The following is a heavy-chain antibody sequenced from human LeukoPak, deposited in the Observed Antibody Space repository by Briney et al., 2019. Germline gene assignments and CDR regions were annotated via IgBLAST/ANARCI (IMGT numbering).Heavy chain of an antibody. V-gene: IGHV1-24*01. CDR1: GYTLTELS. CDR3: ATDRAWLRRSGYYYYGMDV. J-gene: IGHJ6*02. Sequence: ASVKVSCKVSGYTLTELSMHWVRQAPGKGLEWMGGFDPEDGETIYAQKFQGRVTITEDTSTDTAYMELSSLRSEDTAVYYCATDRAWLRRSGYYYYGMDVWGQGTTVTVSS. CDR2: FDPEDGET. D-gene: IGHD5-12*01.